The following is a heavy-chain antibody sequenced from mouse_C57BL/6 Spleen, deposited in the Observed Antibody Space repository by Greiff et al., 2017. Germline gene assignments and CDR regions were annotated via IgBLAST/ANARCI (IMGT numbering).Heavy chain of an antibody. D-gene: IGHD3-1*01. CDR2: IDPSDSET. V-gene: IGHV1-52*01. CDR3: ARRRGFYAMDY. Sequence: QVQLKQPGAELVRPGSSVKLSCKASGYTFTSYWMPWVKQRPIQGLELIGNIDPSDSETHYNQKFKDKATLTVDKSSSTAYMQLSSLTSEDSAVYYCARRRGFYAMDYWGQGTSGTVSS. CDR1: GYTFTSYW. J-gene: IGHJ4*01.